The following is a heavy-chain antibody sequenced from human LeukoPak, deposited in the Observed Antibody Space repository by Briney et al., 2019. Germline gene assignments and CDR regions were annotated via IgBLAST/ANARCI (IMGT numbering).Heavy chain of an antibody. V-gene: IGHV4-31*03. J-gene: IGHJ4*02. D-gene: IGHD1-14*01. CDR2: IYDSGTT. CDR1: GGSISNGGYY. Sequence: SDTLSLTCTVSGGSISNGGYYWSWIRQHPGKGLEWIGYIYDSGTTYYSPALQSRVTISVDTSDNKFSLNLRSLTAADTAVYYCARGGDRRGFDFWGQGTLVTVSS. CDR3: ARGGDRRGFDF.